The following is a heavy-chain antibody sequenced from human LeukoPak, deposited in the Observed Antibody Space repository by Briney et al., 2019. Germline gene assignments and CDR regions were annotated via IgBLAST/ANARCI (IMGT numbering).Heavy chain of an antibody. CDR1: GFTFSSYG. J-gene: IGHJ4*02. D-gene: IGHD6-13*01. V-gene: IGHV3-30*18. CDR2: ISYDGSNK. CDR3: AKDPFSIAAAGTPYDY. Sequence: PGGSLRLSCAASGFTFSSYGMHWVRQAPGKGLEWVAVISYDGSNKYYADSVKGRFTISRDNSKNTLYLQMNSLRAEDTAVYYCAKDPFSIAAAGTPYDYWGQGTLVTVSS.